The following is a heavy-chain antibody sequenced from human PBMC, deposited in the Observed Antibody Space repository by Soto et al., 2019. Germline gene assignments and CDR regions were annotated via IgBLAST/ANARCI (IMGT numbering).Heavy chain of an antibody. J-gene: IGHJ6*03. Sequence: QDPLVQSGAEVKKPGASVTVSCKASGYSFTNYGITWVRQAPGQGLEWMGWISGFNGNTHYAQKLQGRVTMTTDASTSTAYMELRGVRSDDTAVYYCARDRGVAPPVAGNTHYYYYMDVWGKGTTVTVSS. CDR1: GYSFTNYG. CDR3: ARDRGVAPPVAGNTHYYYYMDV. D-gene: IGHD6-19*01. V-gene: IGHV1-18*01. CDR2: ISGFNGNT.